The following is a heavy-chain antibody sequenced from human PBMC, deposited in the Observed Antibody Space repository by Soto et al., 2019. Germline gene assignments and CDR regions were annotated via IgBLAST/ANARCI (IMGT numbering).Heavy chain of an antibody. D-gene: IGHD2-15*01. V-gene: IGHV1-58*02. Sequence: ASVKVSCKASGFTFTSSAMQWVRQARGQRLEWIGWIVVGSGNTNYAQKFQERVTITRDMSTSTAYMELSSLRSEDTAVYYCAACSGGSCYSGAFDIWGQGTMVTVSS. CDR2: IVVGSGNT. CDR1: GFTFTSSA. J-gene: IGHJ3*02. CDR3: AACSGGSCYSGAFDI.